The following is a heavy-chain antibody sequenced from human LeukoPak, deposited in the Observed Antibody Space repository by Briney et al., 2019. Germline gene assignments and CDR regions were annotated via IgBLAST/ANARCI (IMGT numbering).Heavy chain of an antibody. CDR2: VYSSGST. CDR3: ARAGFGSGWHYFDY. V-gene: IGHV4-4*07. CDR1: GDSISNSY. Sequence: SVTLSLTCTVSGDSISNSYWSWTRQPAEKGLEWIGRVYSSGSTNYNPSLKSRVPMSVDTSKNQYSLRLISVTAADTAVYYCARAGFGSGWHYFDYWGRGILVSVSS. D-gene: IGHD6-19*01. J-gene: IGHJ4*01.